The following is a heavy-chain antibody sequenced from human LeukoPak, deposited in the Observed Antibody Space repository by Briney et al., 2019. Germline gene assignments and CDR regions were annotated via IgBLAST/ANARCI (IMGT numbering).Heavy chain of an antibody. CDR1: GGSIKSYY. Sequence: SETLSLTCTVSGGSIKSYYWSWIRQPPGTGLEWIGYISYNGSTNYNPSLKSRVTISVDTSKNQFSLKLSSVTAADTAVHYCARVWNYYYYYYMDVWGKGTTVTVSS. CDR3: ARVWNYYYYYYMDV. V-gene: IGHV4-59*01. J-gene: IGHJ6*03. CDR2: ISYNGST. D-gene: IGHD3-10*01.